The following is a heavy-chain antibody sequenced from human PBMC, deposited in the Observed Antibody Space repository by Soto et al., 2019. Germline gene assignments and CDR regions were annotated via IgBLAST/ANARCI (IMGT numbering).Heavy chain of an antibody. CDR1: GFTFSSDA. CDR2: ISGSGGST. J-gene: IGHJ6*02. V-gene: IGHV3-23*01. Sequence: GGSLRLSCAASGFTFSSDAMSWVRQAPGRGLEWVSAISGSGGSTYYADSVKGRFTISRDNSKNTLYLQMNSLRAEDTAVYYCTKDLSITMIVVVRPYGMDVWGQGTTVTVSS. D-gene: IGHD3-22*01. CDR3: TKDLSITMIVVVRPYGMDV.